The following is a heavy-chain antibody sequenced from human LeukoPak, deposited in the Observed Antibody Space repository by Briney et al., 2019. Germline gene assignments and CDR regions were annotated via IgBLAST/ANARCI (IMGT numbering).Heavy chain of an antibody. CDR1: GFTFSSYA. CDR3: ARDIAGLYDSSGYSGFDY. J-gene: IGHJ4*02. D-gene: IGHD3-22*01. Sequence: PGGSLRLSCAASGFTFSSYAMSWVRQAPGKGLEWVSAISGSGGSTYYADSVKGRFTISRDNSKNTLYLQMNSLRAEDTAVYYCARDIAGLYDSSGYSGFDYWGQGTLVTVSS. V-gene: IGHV3-23*01. CDR2: ISGSGGST.